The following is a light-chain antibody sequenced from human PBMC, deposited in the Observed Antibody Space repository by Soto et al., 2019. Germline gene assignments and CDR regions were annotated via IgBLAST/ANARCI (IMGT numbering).Light chain of an antibody. Sequence: EIVMTQSPATLSVSPGERATLSCRASQSVSSNLAWYQQKPGQAPRLLIYGASTRATGIPARFSGSGSGTEFTLTISSLQSEDFAVYYCQQYNKWPQMGEGYTFGQGTKLEIK. CDR2: GAS. CDR3: QQYNKWPQMGEGYT. V-gene: IGKV3-15*01. J-gene: IGKJ2*01. CDR1: QSVSSN.